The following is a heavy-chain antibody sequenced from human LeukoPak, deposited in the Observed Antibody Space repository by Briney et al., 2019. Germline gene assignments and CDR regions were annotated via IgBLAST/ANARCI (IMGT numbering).Heavy chain of an antibody. CDR3: AKDVRVATLTGG. CDR1: GFTFSNSA. V-gene: IGHV3-23*01. D-gene: IGHD5-24*01. Sequence: ETLSLTCAASGFTFSNSAMTWIRQPPGQGLEWVSTISTSGGSTYYAESVTGRFTISRDNSENTLYLQMSSLRAEDTAVYYCAKDVRVATLTGGWGQGTLVTVSS. J-gene: IGHJ4*02. CDR2: ISTSGGST.